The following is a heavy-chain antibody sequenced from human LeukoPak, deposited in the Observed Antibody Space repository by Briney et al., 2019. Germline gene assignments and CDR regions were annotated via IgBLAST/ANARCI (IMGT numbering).Heavy chain of an antibody. V-gene: IGHV4-38-2*02. CDR3: ARGPPLRYSYGYDMDV. J-gene: IGHJ6*03. CDR1: GYSISSGYY. CDR2: IYHSGST. D-gene: IGHD5-18*01. Sequence: SETLSLTCTVSGYSISSGYYWGWIRQPPGKGLEWIGSIYHSGSTYYNPSLKSRVTISVDTSKNQFSLKLSSVTAADTAVYYCARGPPLRYSYGYDMDVWGKGTTVTISS.